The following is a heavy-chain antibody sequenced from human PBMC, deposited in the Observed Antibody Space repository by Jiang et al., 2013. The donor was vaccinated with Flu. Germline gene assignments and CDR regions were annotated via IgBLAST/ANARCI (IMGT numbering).Heavy chain of an antibody. CDR1: GYTFTSYY. Sequence: GAEVKKPGASVKVSCKASGYTFTSYYMHWVRQAPGQGLEWMGIINPSGGSTSYAQKFQGRVTMTRDTSTSTVYMELSSLRSEDTAVYYCARDSSITGTSDSSWFDPWGQGTLVTVSS. D-gene: IGHD1-7*01. J-gene: IGHJ5*02. V-gene: IGHV1-46*01. CDR3: ARDSSITGTSDSSWFDP. CDR2: INPSGGST.